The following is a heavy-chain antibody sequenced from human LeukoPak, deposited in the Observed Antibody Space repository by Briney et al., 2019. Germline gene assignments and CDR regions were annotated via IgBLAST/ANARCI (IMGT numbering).Heavy chain of an antibody. D-gene: IGHD6-19*01. Sequence: GGSLRLSCAASGFTFSSYWMSWVRQAPGKGLEWVANIKQDGSEKYYVDSVKGRFTISRDNAKNSLYLQMNSLRAEDTAVYYCARLKWLVGYYYYYMDVRGKGTTVTVSS. V-gene: IGHV3-7*01. CDR2: IKQDGSEK. CDR3: ARLKWLVGYYYYYMDV. CDR1: GFTFSSYW. J-gene: IGHJ6*03.